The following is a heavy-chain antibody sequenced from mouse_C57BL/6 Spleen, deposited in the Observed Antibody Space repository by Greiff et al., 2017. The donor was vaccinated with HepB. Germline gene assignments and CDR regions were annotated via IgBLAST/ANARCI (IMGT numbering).Heavy chain of an antibody. Sequence: EVKLQESGAELVRPGASVKLSCTASGFNIKDDYMHWVKQRPEQGLEWIGWIDPENGDTEYASKFQGKATITADTSSNTAYLQLSSLTSEDTAVYYCTPYYSNYGYWGQGTSVTVSS. CDR3: TPYYSNYGY. CDR2: IDPENGDT. J-gene: IGHJ4*01. D-gene: IGHD2-5*01. V-gene: IGHV14-4*01. CDR1: GFNIKDDY.